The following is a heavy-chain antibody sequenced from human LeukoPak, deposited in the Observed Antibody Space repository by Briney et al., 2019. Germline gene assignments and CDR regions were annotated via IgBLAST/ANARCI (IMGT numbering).Heavy chain of an antibody. Sequence: SQTLSLTCAISGDSVSSNSVAWNWIRQSPSRGLEWLGRTYYRSNWYNDYAVSVKSRITINPDTSKNQFYLQLNSVTPEDTAVYFCARYMSSSKIFDYWGQGTLVTVSS. D-gene: IGHD6-6*01. CDR2: TYYRSNWYN. CDR1: GDSVSSNSVA. V-gene: IGHV6-1*01. CDR3: ARYMSSSKIFDY. J-gene: IGHJ4*02.